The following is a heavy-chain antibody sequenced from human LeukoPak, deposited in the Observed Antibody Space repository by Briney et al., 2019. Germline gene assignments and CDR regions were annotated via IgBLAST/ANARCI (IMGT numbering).Heavy chain of an antibody. D-gene: IGHD3-10*01. V-gene: IGHV1-8*03. Sequence: ASVKVSCKASGYTFTSYDMNWVRQATGQGLEWMGWMNPNSGNTGYAQKFQGRVTITRNTSISTAHMELSSRRSEDTAVHYCARPVTRGVDYWGQGTLVTVSS. CDR2: MNPNSGNT. CDR3: ARPVTRGVDY. J-gene: IGHJ4*02. CDR1: GYTFTSYD.